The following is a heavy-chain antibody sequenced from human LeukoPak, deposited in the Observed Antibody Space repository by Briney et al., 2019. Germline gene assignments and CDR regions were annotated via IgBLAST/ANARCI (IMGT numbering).Heavy chain of an antibody. V-gene: IGHV4-38-2*02. CDR2: IDHTGST. D-gene: IGHD6-25*01. J-gene: IGHJ4*02. CDR1: GYSISSGYY. CDR3: ARDRGGYYFDY. Sequence: SETLSLTCAVSGYSISSGYYWDWIRQPPGKGLEWIGNIDHTGSTYYNPSLKSRVTISVDTSKNQYSLKRSSMTAADTAVYYCARDRGGYYFDYWGQGTLVRVSS.